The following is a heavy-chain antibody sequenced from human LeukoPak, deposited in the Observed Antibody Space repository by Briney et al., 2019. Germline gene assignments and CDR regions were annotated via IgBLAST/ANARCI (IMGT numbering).Heavy chain of an antibody. CDR1: GASVSSGTSY. J-gene: IGHJ4*02. Sequence: KSSETLSLTCTVSGASVSSGTSYWTWIRQPPGKGLDWIGYVYYSGSTTYNPSLKSRVTISLDTSKNDLSLKLTSVTAADTAVYYCARRSVGGGERFDYWGQGILVTVSS. CDR3: ARRSVGGGERFDY. D-gene: IGHD3-16*01. V-gene: IGHV4-61*03. CDR2: VYYSGST.